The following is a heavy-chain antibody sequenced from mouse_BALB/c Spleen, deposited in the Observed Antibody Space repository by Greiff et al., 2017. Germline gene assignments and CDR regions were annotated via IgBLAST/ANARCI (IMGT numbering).Heavy chain of an antibody. D-gene: IGHD2-3*01. Sequence: VQLKQSGPELVKPGASVKISCKASGYTFTDYYMNWVKQSHGKSLEWIGLVNPNNGGTSYNQKFKGKATLTVDKSSSTAYMELRSLTSEDSAVYYCARGRWLPFAYWGQGTLVTVSA. CDR1: GYTFTDYY. J-gene: IGHJ3*01. V-gene: IGHV1-26*01. CDR3: ARGRWLPFAY. CDR2: VNPNNGGT.